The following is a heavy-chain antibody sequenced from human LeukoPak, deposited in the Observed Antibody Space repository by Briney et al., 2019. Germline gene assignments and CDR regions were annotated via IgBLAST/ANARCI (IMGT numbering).Heavy chain of an antibody. Sequence: GGSLRLSCAASGFTFSSYSMNWVRQAPGKGLEWVAVTSYDGSNKYYADSVKGRFTISRDNSKNTLYLQMNSLRAEDTAVYYCARGEWEHKEGGLTDYWGQGTLVTVSS. J-gene: IGHJ4*02. D-gene: IGHD1-26*01. CDR1: GFTFSSYS. CDR3: ARGEWEHKEGGLTDY. CDR2: TSYDGSNK. V-gene: IGHV3-30*03.